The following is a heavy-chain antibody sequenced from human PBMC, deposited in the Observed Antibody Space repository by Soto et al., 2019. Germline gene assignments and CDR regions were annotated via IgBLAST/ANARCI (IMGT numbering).Heavy chain of an antibody. CDR3: AIHDCISTSCYYHYYYGMDV. CDR1: GYTFTSYD. J-gene: IGHJ6*02. CDR2: INAGNGNT. Sequence: XSVXVSCKASGYTFTSYDMHWVRQAPGQRLEWMGWINAGNGNTKYSQKIQGRVTITRDTSASTAYMELSSLRSEDTAVYFFAIHDCISTSCYYHYYYGMDVWGQGTTVTVSS. D-gene: IGHD2-2*01. V-gene: IGHV1-3*01.